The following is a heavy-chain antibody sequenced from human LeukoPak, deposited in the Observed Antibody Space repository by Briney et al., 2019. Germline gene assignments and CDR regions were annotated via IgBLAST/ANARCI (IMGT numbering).Heavy chain of an antibody. V-gene: IGHV4-31*03. J-gene: IGHJ5*02. D-gene: IGHD3-22*01. CDR2: IYYSGST. Sequence: PSQTLSLTCTVSGGSINSDDYYWSWIRQHPGKGLEWIGYIYYSGSTYYNPSLKSRVTISVDTSKNQFSLKLSSVTAADTAVYYCARTSYYYDSSGRFDPWGQGTLVTVPS. CDR1: GGSINSDDYY. CDR3: ARTSYYYDSSGRFDP.